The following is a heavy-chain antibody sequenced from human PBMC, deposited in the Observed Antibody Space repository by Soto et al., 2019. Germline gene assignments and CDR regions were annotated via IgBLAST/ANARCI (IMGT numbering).Heavy chain of an antibody. J-gene: IGHJ3*02. CDR1: GFSLSTSGMC. CDR3: ARMYYYGSGSYYPDAFDI. CDR2: IDWDDDK. V-gene: IGHV2-70*11. Sequence: SGPTLVNPTQTLTLTCTFSGFSLSTSGMCVSWIRQPPGKALEWLARIDWDDDKYYSTSLKTRLTISKDTSKNQVVLTMTNMDPVDTATYYCARMYYYGSGSYYPDAFDIWGQGTMVTVSS. D-gene: IGHD3-10*01.